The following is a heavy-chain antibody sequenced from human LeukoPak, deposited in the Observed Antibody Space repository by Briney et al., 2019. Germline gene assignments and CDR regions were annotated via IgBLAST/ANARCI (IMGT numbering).Heavy chain of an antibody. V-gene: IGHV3-74*01. Sequence: GGSLRPSCAASGFTFSNYWMHWVRQAPGKGLVWVSRINSDGTNTTYADSVKGRFTISRDNAKNTLYVQMNSLRAEDTAVYYCARGGSSRYTISYWGQGTLVTVSS. CDR1: GFTFSNYW. CDR2: INSDGTNT. D-gene: IGHD6-13*01. CDR3: ARGGSSRYTISY. J-gene: IGHJ4*02.